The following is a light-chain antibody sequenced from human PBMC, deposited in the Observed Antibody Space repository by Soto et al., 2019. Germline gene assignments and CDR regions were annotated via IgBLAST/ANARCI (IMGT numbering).Light chain of an antibody. CDR3: QKYDTAPQT. Sequence: DIQMTQSPSSLSASVGDTVTITCRASQGIIDYFAWYQQRPGKVLKLLIYAASTLQTWVPSRFSGSGAGTDFTFTSSSLQPGDGGSYYCQKYDTAPQTFGQGTREEI. CDR2: AAS. J-gene: IGKJ1*01. CDR1: QGIIDY. V-gene: IGKV1-27*01.